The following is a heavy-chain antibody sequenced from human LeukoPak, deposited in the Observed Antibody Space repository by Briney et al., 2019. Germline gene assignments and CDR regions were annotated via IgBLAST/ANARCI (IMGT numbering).Heavy chain of an antibody. Sequence: SETLSLTCTVSGGSISRGHYYWRWIRQPPGKGLEWIGYIYYSGSTYYNPSLKSRVTISVDTSKNQFSLKLSSVTAADTAVYYCARKRTGSDYFDYWGQGTLVTVSS. CDR2: IYYSGST. V-gene: IGHV4-30-4*08. CDR1: GGSISRGHYY. CDR3: ARKRTGSDYFDY. D-gene: IGHD1-14*01. J-gene: IGHJ4*02.